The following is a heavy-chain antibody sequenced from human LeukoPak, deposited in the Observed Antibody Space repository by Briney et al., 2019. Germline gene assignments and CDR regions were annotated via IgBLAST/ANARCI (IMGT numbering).Heavy chain of an antibody. CDR2: IASNGGSE. V-gene: IGHV3-30*18. CDR3: AKRGHYSINWYQYFDY. CDR1: GFTFTTYG. D-gene: IGHD6-13*01. J-gene: IGHJ4*02. Sequence: GGSLRLSCAASGFTFTTYGLHWVRQAPGKGLEWVAAIASNGGSEYYADSVKGRFTISRDNSKNTLFLQMNSLRPDDTAVYYCAKRGHYSINWYQYFDYWGQGSLVTVSS.